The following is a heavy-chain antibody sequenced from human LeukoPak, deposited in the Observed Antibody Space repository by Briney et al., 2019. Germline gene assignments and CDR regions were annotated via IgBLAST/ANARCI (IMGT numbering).Heavy chain of an antibody. CDR2: TYYRSKWYN. D-gene: IGHD4-17*01. V-gene: IGHV6-1*01. CDR1: GDSVSSNSAA. Sequence: SQTLSLTCAISGDSVSSNSAAWNWIRQSPSRGLEWLGRTYYRSKWYNDYAVSVKSRITTNPDTSKNQFSLQLNSVTPEDTAVYYCARGHDYGDYGRVGYYYGMDVWGQGTTVTVSS. CDR3: ARGHDYGDYGRVGYYYGMDV. J-gene: IGHJ6*02.